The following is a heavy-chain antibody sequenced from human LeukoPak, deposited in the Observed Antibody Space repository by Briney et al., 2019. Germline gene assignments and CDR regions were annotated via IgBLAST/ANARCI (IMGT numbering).Heavy chain of an antibody. V-gene: IGHV4-59*01. CDR2: IYYSGST. J-gene: IGHJ6*02. CDR1: GGSISSYY. Sequence: SETLSLTCTVSGGSISSYYWSWIRQPPGKGLEWIGYIYYSGSTNYNPSLKSRVTISVDTSKNQFSLKLSSVTAADTAVYYCARDQYDFWSGYYYYYYGMDVWGQGTTVTVSS. D-gene: IGHD3-3*01. CDR3: ARDQYDFWSGYYYYYYGMDV.